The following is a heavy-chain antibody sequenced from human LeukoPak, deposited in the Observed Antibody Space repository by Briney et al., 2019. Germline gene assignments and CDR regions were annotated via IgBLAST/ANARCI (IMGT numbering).Heavy chain of an antibody. D-gene: IGHD5-12*01. CDR2: IYYRSKWYN. CDR3: AKDGGYGGGSFDY. J-gene: IGHJ4*02. Sequence: SQTLSLTCAISGDSVSSNSAAWNWIRQSPSRGLEWLGSIYYRSKWYNDYAVSVKSRITINPDTSKNQFSLQLNSVTPEDTAVYYCAKDGGYGGGSFDYWGQGTLVTVSS. V-gene: IGHV6-1*01. CDR1: GDSVSSNSAA.